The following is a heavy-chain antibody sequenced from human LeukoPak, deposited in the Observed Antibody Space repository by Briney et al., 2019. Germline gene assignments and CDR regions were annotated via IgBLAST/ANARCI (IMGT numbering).Heavy chain of an antibody. CDR1: GGSISSGGYS. V-gene: IGHV4-30-2*01. J-gene: IGHJ5*02. CDR2: IYHSGST. CDR3: ARGLLSGDILTGYYTKFGDNWFDP. D-gene: IGHD3-9*01. Sequence: SQTLSLTCAVSGGSISSGGYSWSWIRQPPGKGLEWIGYIYHSGSTYYNPSLKSRVTISVDRSKNQFSLKLSSVTAADTAVYYCARGLLSGDILTGYYTKFGDNWFDPWDQGTLVTVSS.